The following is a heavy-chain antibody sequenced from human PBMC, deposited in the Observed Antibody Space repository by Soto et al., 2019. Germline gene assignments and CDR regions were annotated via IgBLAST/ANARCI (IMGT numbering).Heavy chain of an antibody. CDR2: ISAYNGNT. CDR1: GYTFTSYG. V-gene: IGHV1-18*01. CDR3: ARDEANRFLEWLPYYFDY. J-gene: IGHJ4*02. D-gene: IGHD3-3*01. Sequence: VASVKVSCKASGYTFTSYGISRVRQAPGQGLEWMGWISAYNGNTNYAQKLQGRVTMTTDTSTSTAYMELRNLRSDDTAVYYCARDEANRFLEWLPYYFDYWGQGTLVTVSS.